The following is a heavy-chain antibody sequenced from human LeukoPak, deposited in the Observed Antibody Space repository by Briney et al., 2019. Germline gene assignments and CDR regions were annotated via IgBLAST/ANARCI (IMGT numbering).Heavy chain of an antibody. D-gene: IGHD6-13*01. CDR1: GSSISSHY. Sequence: SETLSLTCTFSGSSISSHYWSWIRQPPGRGMEWIGYIYSGGSTNYNPSFKSRVTMSVDTSKNQFSLALSSVTAADTALYYCATRPGGSDWYGVFDYWSPGTLVTVSP. CDR3: ATRPGGSDWYGVFDY. CDR2: IYSGGST. V-gene: IGHV4-59*11. J-gene: IGHJ4*02.